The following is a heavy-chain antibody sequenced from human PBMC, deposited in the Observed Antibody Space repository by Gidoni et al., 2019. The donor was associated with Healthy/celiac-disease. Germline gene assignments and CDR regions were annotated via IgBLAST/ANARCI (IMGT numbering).Heavy chain of an antibody. D-gene: IGHD6-13*01. CDR2: IYYSGST. J-gene: IGHJ6*02. V-gene: IGHV4-59*01. CDR3: AGSRPEVYYYYGMDV. CDR1: GGSISSYY. Sequence: QVQLQESGPGLVKPSETLSLTCTVSGGSISSYYWSWIRQPPGKGLEWIGYIYYSGSTNYNPSLKSRVTISVDTSKNQFSLKLSSVTAADTAVYYCAGSRPEVYYYYGMDVWGQGTTVTVSS.